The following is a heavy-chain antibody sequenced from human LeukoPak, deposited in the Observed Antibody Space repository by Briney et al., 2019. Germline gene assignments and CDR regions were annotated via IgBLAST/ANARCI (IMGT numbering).Heavy chain of an antibody. CDR3: ATGFVGFGEPHDY. CDR1: GYTRTELS. J-gene: IGHJ4*02. CDR2: FDPEDGET. Sequence: ASVKVSCKVSGYTRTELSMHWVRQAPGKGLEWMGGFDPEDGETIYAQKFQGRVTMTEDTSTDTAYMGLSSLRSEDTAVYYRATGFVGFGEPHDYWGQGTLVTVSS. D-gene: IGHD3-10*01. V-gene: IGHV1-24*01.